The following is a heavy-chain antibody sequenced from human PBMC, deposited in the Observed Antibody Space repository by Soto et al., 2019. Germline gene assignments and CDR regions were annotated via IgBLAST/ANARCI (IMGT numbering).Heavy chain of an antibody. J-gene: IGHJ5*02. D-gene: IGHD3-10*01. V-gene: IGHV4-59*01. CDR1: GGSFGNYL. Sequence: QVKLQESGPGLVKPSETLSLTCAVSGGSFGNYLLNWIRQSPEKGLEWIGFITPGGHTHYNPSLKSPVTISVDTSKNQFSLRMTSVTTADTAVYFCARDPGVEGVSTWFDPWGQGTLVTVSS. CDR3: ARDPGVEGVSTWFDP. CDR2: ITPGGHT.